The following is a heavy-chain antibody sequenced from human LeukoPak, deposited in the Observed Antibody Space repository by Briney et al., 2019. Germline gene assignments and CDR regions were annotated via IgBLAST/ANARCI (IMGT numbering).Heavy chain of an antibody. CDR1: GGSISSYY. Sequence: SETLSLTCAVSGGSISSYYWSWIRQPAGKGLEWIGRIYTSGSTNYNPSLKSRVTMSVDTSKNQFSLKLSSVTAADTAVYYCARDQTRGRVLWFGEDDDAFDIWGQGTMVTVSS. V-gene: IGHV4-4*07. CDR3: ARDQTRGRVLWFGEDDDAFDI. J-gene: IGHJ3*02. D-gene: IGHD3-10*01. CDR2: IYTSGST.